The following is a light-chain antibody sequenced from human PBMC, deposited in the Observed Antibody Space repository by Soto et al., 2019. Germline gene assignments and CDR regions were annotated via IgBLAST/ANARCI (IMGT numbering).Light chain of an antibody. CDR3: ETWDTSLSAGRV. J-gene: IGLJ1*01. Sequence: QSVLTQPPSVSAAPGQTVTISCSGSSSNIGNNYVSWYQHLPGAAPKRLIYETNRRPAGIPDRFSGSKSGTSATLAITGLQTADEADYYCETWDTSLSAGRVFGPGTKVTVL. CDR1: SSNIGNNY. V-gene: IGLV1-51*02. CDR2: ETN.